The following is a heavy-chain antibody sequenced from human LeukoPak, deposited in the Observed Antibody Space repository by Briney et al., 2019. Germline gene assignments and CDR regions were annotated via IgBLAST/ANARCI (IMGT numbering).Heavy chain of an antibody. CDR2: IYYSGTT. CDR3: ARYAVTRGYSFDY. CDR1: GGSISSSSYY. J-gene: IGHJ4*02. Sequence: SETLSLTCTVSGGSISSSSYYWGWVRQPPGKGPEWIGTIYYSGTTYYNPSLKSRVTVSVDTSKNQFSLRLSSVTAADTAVYFCARYAVTRGYSFDYWGQGTLVTVSS. D-gene: IGHD4-23*01. V-gene: IGHV4-39*01.